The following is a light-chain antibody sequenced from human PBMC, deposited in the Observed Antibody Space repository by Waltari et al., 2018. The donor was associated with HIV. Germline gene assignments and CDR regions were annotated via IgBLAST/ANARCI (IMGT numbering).Light chain of an antibody. CDR1: ALPKQF. V-gene: IGLV3-10*01. J-gene: IGLJ3*02. Sequence: SYEVTQPPSVSVSPGQTARITCSGDALPKQFAYWYQQKSGQAPVLVIYEDSKRPSGIPERFSGSSSGTVATLTISGAQVDDEADYSCFSTDSSGNHRVFGGGTKLTVL. CDR2: EDS. CDR3: FSTDSSGNHRV.